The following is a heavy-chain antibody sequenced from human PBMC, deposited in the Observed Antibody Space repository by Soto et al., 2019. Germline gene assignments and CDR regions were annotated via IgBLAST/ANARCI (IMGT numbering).Heavy chain of an antibody. V-gene: IGHV4-39*01. CDR2: IYYSGST. D-gene: IGHD2-8*01. CDR1: GGSISSSSYY. CDR3: ARRSLMGDYFAY. Sequence: QLQLQESGPGLVKPSETLSLTCTVSGGSISSSSYYWGWIRQPPGKGLEWIGSIYYSGSTYYNPSLKSRVTISVDTSKNQSALKLSSVTAADTAVYYCARRSLMGDYFAYWGQGTLVTVSS. J-gene: IGHJ4*02.